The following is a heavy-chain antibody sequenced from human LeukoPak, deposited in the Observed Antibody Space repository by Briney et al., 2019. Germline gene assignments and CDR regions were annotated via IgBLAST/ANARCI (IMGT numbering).Heavy chain of an antibody. CDR1: GFTVSSNY. D-gene: IGHD3-10*01. CDR3: AREQSYYPYMDV. J-gene: IGHJ6*03. CDR2: IYSGGST. Sequence: PRGSLRLSCAASGFTVSSNYMSWVRQAPGKGLGWVSVIYSGGSTYYADSVKGRFTISRDNSKNTLYLQMNSLRAEDTAVYYCAREQSYYPYMDVWGKGTTVTVSS. V-gene: IGHV3-53*01.